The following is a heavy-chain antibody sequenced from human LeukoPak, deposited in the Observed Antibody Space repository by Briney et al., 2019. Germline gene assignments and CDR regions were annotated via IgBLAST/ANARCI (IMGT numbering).Heavy chain of an antibody. CDR3: ARDNGYAVITYLDY. CDR2: IYSGGST. V-gene: IGHV3-53*01. CDR1: GFTVSSNY. Sequence: GGSLRLSCAASGFTVSSNYMSWVRQAPGKGLEWVSVIYSGGSTYYADSVKGRFTTSRDNSKNTLYLQMNSLRAEDTAVYYCARDNGYAVITYLDYWGQGTLVTVSS. D-gene: IGHD5-12*01. J-gene: IGHJ4*02.